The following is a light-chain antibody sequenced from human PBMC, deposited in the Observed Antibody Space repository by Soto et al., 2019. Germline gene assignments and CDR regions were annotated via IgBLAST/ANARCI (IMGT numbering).Light chain of an antibody. CDR2: WSS. CDR3: QQNYSGRFA. J-gene: IGKJ3*01. V-gene: IGKV4-1*01. Sequence: DIVMTQSPDSLAVSLGERATINCKSSQGLLYSPNNKNYLAWYQQKQGQPPKLIIYWSSTRESGVPDRFSGSGSGREFALTISSLRAEDVAVFFGQQNYSGRFAVGPGTSVDI. CDR1: QGLLYSPNNKNY.